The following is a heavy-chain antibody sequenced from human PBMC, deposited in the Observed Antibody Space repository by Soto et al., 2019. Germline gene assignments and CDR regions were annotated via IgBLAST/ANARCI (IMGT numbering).Heavy chain of an antibody. J-gene: IGHJ3*02. D-gene: IGHD5-12*01. Sequence: GASVKVSCKASGVTFSSYAISWVRQAPGQGLEWMGGIIPIFGTANYAQKFQGRVTITADESTSTAYMELSSLRSEDTAVYYCARGGDGGYEGAFDIWGKGTMVTDSS. CDR2: IIPIFGTA. V-gene: IGHV1-69*13. CDR3: ARGGDGGYEGAFDI. CDR1: GVTFSSYA.